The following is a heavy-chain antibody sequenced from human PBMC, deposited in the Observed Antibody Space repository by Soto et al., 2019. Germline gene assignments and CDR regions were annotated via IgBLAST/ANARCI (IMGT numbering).Heavy chain of an antibody. CDR2: IIPIFGTP. D-gene: IGHD3-22*01. J-gene: IGHJ3*02. CDR1: GDTFISYG. V-gene: IGHV1-69*13. Sequence: SVKVSCKASGDTFISYGISWVRQAPGQGLEWMGGIIPIFGTPNVAQKFQGRVTITADDSTTTAYMELSSLRSEDTAVYYCVRESSYYDSSGSRVAAFDIWGQGTMVTVSS. CDR3: VRESSYYDSSGSRVAAFDI.